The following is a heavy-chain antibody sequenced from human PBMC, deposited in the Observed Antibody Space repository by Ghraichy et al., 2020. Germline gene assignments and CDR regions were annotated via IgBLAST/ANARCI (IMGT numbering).Heavy chain of an antibody. D-gene: IGHD6-19*01. CDR2: ISGRGDIT. CDR3: AKGPFSSGWSWEVDPAPSFES. V-gene: IGHV3-23*01. Sequence: GGSLTLSCTASGFTFKNYAFSWVRQAPGKGLEWVSTISGRGDITHYADSVKGRFSISRDNSMNMLYLQMDSLGAEDTALYYCAKGPFSSGWSWEVDPAPSFESWGQGTLVTVSS. J-gene: IGHJ4*02. CDR1: GFTFKNYA.